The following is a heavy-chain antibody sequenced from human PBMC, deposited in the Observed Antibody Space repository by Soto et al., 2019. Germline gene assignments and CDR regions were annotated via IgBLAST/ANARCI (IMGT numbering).Heavy chain of an antibody. CDR2: INPSGGST. CDR1: GYTLTSYG. J-gene: IGHJ6*02. Sequence: ASVKVSCKASGYTLTSYGISWVRQAPGQGLEWMGIINPSGGSTSYAQKFQGRVTMTRDTSTSTVYMELSSLRSEDTAVYYCAREKDYGGNSEVYYYGMDVWGQGTTVTVSS. CDR3: AREKDYGGNSEVYYYGMDV. V-gene: IGHV1-46*01. D-gene: IGHD4-17*01.